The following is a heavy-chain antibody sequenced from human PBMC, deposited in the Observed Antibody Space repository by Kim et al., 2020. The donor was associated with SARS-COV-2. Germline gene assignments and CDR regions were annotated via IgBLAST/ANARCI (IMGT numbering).Heavy chain of an antibody. CDR1: EFTLSRHW. J-gene: IGHJ3*02. V-gene: IGHV3-7*01. CDR3: ARGTLRAPRSASDI. Sequence: GSLRLSCAASEFTLSRHWMSWVRLTPQKGLEWVANINEVGSERSYVDSVKGRFTISRDNAKNSLYLQMNSLTVEDTALYFCARGTLRAPRSASDIWGQG. CDR2: INEVGSER.